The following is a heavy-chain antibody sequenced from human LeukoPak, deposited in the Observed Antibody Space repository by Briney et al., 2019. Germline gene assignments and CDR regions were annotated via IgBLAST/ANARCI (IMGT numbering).Heavy chain of an antibody. Sequence: GGSLRLSCAASGFTFSSYSMDWVRQAPGKGLEWVSSITGSRSYISYADSVKGRFTISRDNANNSLFLQMDSLRAEDTAVYYCARARGAASVSIWGLSAFDVWGHGAVVTVSS. D-gene: IGHD5/OR15-5a*01. CDR3: ARARGAASVSIWGLSAFDV. CDR1: GFTFSSYS. J-gene: IGHJ3*01. CDR2: ITGSRSYI. V-gene: IGHV3-21*01.